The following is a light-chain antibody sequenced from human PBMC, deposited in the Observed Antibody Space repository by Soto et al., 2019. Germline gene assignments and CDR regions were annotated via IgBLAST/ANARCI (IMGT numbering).Light chain of an antibody. CDR3: QHYNSYSRT. CDR1: DNIDTL. J-gene: IGKJ1*01. CDR2: KAS. Sequence: DIQMTQSPSTVSASVGDRVAITCRASDNIDTLLAWYQQKPGEAPKLLIYKASKFETGDPSRFAGVGSGTEFPLSIAILQPDDSATYSCQHYNSYSRTFGQGTKVEIK. V-gene: IGKV1-5*03.